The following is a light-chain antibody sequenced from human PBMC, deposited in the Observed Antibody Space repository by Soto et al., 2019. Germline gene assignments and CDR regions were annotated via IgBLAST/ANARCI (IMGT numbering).Light chain of an antibody. J-gene: IGKJ2*01. CDR1: QSLVHSDGNTY. V-gene: IGKV2-30*02. Sequence: DAVMTQSPLSLPVTLGQSVSISCRSSQSLVHSDGNTYLLWFKQRPGQSPRRLIYKGYNRDSGAPGRFSGRWSGSCLQLKISRVEAGEVGVYDCMQVTHRPYTFGQGNKLE. CDR3: MQVTHRPYT. CDR2: KGY.